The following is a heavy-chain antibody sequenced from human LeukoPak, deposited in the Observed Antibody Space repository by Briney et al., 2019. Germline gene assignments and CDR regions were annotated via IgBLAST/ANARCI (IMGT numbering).Heavy chain of an antibody. CDR3: TTVQYGDYGPIFLKGAFDI. D-gene: IGHD4-17*01. V-gene: IGHV3-15*01. CDR1: GFTFSNAW. J-gene: IGHJ3*02. CDR2: IKSKTDGGTT. Sequence: GGSLRLSCTASGFTFSNAWMSWVRQAPGKGLECVGRIKSKTDGGTTDYAAPVKGRFTISRDDSKNTLYLQMNSLKTEDTAVYYCTTVQYGDYGPIFLKGAFDIWGQGTMVTVSS.